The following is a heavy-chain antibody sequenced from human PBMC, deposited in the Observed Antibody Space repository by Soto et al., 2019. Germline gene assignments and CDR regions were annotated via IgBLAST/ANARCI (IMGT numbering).Heavy chain of an antibody. Sequence: EVQLVESGGDLVEPGGSLRLSCVASGLTFSNAWMNWIRQSPGKGLEWIGRIRSHGAGGTAEYAAPVKDRFTISRNDSDNTLYLQMNSLKIEDTGVYYCTPHRVGNWFDPWGQGTLVTVSS. V-gene: IGHV3-15*01. CDR2: IRSHGAGGTA. CDR3: TPHRVGNWFDP. CDR1: GLTFSNAW. J-gene: IGHJ5*02. D-gene: IGHD1-26*01.